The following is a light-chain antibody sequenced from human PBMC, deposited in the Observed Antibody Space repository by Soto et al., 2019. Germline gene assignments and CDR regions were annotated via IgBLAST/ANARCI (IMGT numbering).Light chain of an antibody. CDR1: QCISSY. J-gene: IGKJ1*01. CDR3: QQYNSYPT. V-gene: IGKV1-8*01. CDR2: AAS. Sequence: AIRMSQSPSSLSASTGDRVTITRRASQCISSYLAWYQQTPGKAPGLLIDAASTLQSGVPSRFSGSGSGTEFTLTFSSLQPDDFATYYCQQYNSYPTFGQGTKV.